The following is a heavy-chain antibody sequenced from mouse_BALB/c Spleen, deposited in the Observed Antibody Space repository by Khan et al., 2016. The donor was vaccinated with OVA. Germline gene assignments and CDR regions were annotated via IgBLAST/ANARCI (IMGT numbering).Heavy chain of an antibody. J-gene: IGHJ3*01. CDR1: GYSFTSYW. V-gene: IGHV1-5*01. CDR2: ILPGNSDT. CDR3: TRGGYSSFAY. D-gene: IGHD1-3*01. Sequence: EVQLQQSGTVLARPGASVKMSCKASGYSFTSYWMYWVKQRPGQGLEWIGGILPGNSDTDYNQKFKGKAKLTAGTSASTAYMELSSLANEDSAVYCCTRGGYSSFAYWGQGTLVTVSA.